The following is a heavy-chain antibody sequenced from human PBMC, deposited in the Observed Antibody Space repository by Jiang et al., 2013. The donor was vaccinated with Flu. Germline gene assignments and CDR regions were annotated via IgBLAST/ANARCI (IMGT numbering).Heavy chain of an antibody. CDR1: GFSLSTSGVG. CDR3: AHQVGSSWCFDY. CDR2: IYWNDDK. J-gene: IGHJ4*02. V-gene: IGHV2-5*01. D-gene: IGHD6-13*01. Sequence: KPTQTLTLTCTFSGFSLSTSGVGVGWIRQPPGKALEWLALIYWNDDKRYSPSLKSRLTITKDTSKNQVVLTMTNMDPVDTATYYCAHQVGSSWCFDYWGQGNPGHRLL.